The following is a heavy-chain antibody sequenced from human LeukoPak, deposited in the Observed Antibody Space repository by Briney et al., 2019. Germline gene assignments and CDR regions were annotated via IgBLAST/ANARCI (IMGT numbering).Heavy chain of an antibody. V-gene: IGHV1-18*01. D-gene: IGHD1-1*01. CDR1: GYTLTELS. CDR2: ISAYNGNT. Sequence: ASVKVSCKVSGYTLTELSMHWVRQAPGQGLEWMGWISAYNGNTHYAQKVQDRVTMTTDTSTSTAYMELRSLRSDDTAVYYCAGEGGPTGGAQDYWGQGTLVTVSS. CDR3: AGEGGPTGGAQDY. J-gene: IGHJ4*02.